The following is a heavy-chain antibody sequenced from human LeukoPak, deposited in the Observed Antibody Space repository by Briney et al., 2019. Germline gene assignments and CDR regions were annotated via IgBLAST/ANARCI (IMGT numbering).Heavy chain of an antibody. CDR2: INPNSGGT. V-gene: IGHV1-2*06. Sequence: ASVKVSCKASGYTFTGYYMHWVRQAPGQGLEWMGRINPNSGGTNYAQKFQGRVTMTRDTSISTAYMELSRLRSDGTAVYYCARVGPGSSSPNNWFDPWGQGTLVTVSS. J-gene: IGHJ5*02. CDR3: ARVGPGSSSPNNWFDP. D-gene: IGHD6-6*01. CDR1: GYTFTGYY.